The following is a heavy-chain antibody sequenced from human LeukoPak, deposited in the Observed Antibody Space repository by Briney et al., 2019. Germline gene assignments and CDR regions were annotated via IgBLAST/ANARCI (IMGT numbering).Heavy chain of an antibody. CDR3: ARGRLYSSHRGPFDY. Sequence: SETLSLTCAVYGGSFSGYYWSWIRQPPGKGLEWIGEINHSGSTNYNPSLKTRVTISVDTSKNQFSLKLSSVTAADTAVYYCARGRLYSSHRGPFDYWGQGTLVTVSS. D-gene: IGHD6-13*01. V-gene: IGHV4-34*01. CDR2: INHSGST. CDR1: GGSFSGYY. J-gene: IGHJ4*02.